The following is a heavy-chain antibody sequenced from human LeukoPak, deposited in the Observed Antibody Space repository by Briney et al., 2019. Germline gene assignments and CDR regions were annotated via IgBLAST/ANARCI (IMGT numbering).Heavy chain of an antibody. Sequence: SETLSLTCTVSGGSIGSYYWSWIRQPPGKGLEWIGYIYYSGSTNYNPSLKSRVTISVDTSNNQFSLKLSSVTAADTAVYYCARVAIAARDNWFDPWGQGTLVTVSS. J-gene: IGHJ5*02. CDR1: GGSIGSYY. D-gene: IGHD6-6*01. CDR3: ARVAIAARDNWFDP. CDR2: IYYSGST. V-gene: IGHV4-59*08.